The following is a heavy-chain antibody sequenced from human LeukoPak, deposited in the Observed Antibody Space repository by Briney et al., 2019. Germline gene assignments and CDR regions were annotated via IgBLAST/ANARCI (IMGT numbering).Heavy chain of an antibody. D-gene: IGHD3-10*01. CDR1: GYTFTSYD. Sequence: ASVKVSCKASGYTFTSYDINWVRQATGQGLEWMGWMNPNSGNTGYAQRFQGRVTMTRNTSISTAYMELSSLRSEDTAVYYCARDPLPLWFGELTYNWFDPWGQGTLVTVSS. J-gene: IGHJ5*02. CDR2: MNPNSGNT. V-gene: IGHV1-8*01. CDR3: ARDPLPLWFGELTYNWFDP.